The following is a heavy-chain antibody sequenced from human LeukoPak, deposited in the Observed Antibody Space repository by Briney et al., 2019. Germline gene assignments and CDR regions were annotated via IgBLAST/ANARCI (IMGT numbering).Heavy chain of an antibody. Sequence: GRSLRLSCAASGFSSNSYGMHWVRQAPGKGLEWVAVIWYDGSNKKYADSVKGRFTISRDNSKNTLFLQMNSLRADDTAVYYCARGYDYGDFDYWGQGTLVTVSS. CDR3: ARGYDYGDFDY. CDR1: GFSSNSYG. CDR2: IWYDGSNK. J-gene: IGHJ4*02. V-gene: IGHV3-33*01. D-gene: IGHD4-17*01.